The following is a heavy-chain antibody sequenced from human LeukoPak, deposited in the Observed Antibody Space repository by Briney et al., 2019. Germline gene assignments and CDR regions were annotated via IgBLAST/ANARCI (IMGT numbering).Heavy chain of an antibody. V-gene: IGHV4-34*01. CDR3: ARSLRYFDWLLSNYYGMDV. CDR2: INHSGST. CDR1: GGSFSGYY. J-gene: IGHJ6*02. D-gene: IGHD3-9*01. Sequence: SETLSLTCAVYGGSFSGYYWSWIRQPPGKGLEWIGEINHSGSTNYNPSLKSRVTISVDTSKNQFSLKLSSVTAADTAVYYCARSLRYFDWLLSNYYGMDVWGQGTTVTVSS.